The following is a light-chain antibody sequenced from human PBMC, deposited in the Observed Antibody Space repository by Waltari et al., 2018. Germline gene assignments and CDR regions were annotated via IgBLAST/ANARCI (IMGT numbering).Light chain of an antibody. CDR2: GAY. Sequence: EIVMTQSPATLSVSPGERATLSCRASQSISSNLVWYQQKPGQAPRPVIYGAYTRATGIPTRFSASGSGTDFTLTIGSLQSEDSAVYYCQQYDEWPRTFGQGTKVEIK. CDR3: QQYDEWPRT. V-gene: IGKV3-15*01. CDR1: QSISSN. J-gene: IGKJ1*01.